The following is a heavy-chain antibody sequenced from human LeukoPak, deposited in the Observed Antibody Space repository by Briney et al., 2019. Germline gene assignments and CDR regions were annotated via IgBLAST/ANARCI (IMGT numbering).Heavy chain of an antibody. V-gene: IGHV1-2*02. Sequence: ASVKVSCKASGYTFTSYGISWVRQAPGQGLEWMGWINPNSGGTNYAQKFQGRVTMTRDTSISTAYMELSRLRSDDTAVYYCASSRFLEWLIDYWGQGTLVTVSS. CDR3: ASSRFLEWLIDY. CDR2: INPNSGGT. J-gene: IGHJ4*02. D-gene: IGHD3-3*01. CDR1: GYTFTSYG.